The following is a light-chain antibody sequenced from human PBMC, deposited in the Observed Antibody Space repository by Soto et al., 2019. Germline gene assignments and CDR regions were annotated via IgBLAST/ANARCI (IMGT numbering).Light chain of an antibody. Sequence: QAVVTQPPSVSGAPGQRVTISCTGSSSNIGAGYDVHWYQLLPGTAPKLVIYGNANRPSGVPDRFSGSKSGTSASLAITGLQADDEADYSCQSYDSSLSSWVFGGGTKVTVL. CDR2: GNA. CDR3: QSYDSSLSSWV. V-gene: IGLV1-40*01. CDR1: SSNIGAGYD. J-gene: IGLJ3*02.